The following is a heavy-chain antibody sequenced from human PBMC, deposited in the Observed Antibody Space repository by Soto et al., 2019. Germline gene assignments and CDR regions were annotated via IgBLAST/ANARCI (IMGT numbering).Heavy chain of an antibody. V-gene: IGHV3-7*01. D-gene: IGHD2-2*01. CDR3: ARLGPGATDY. Sequence: GGSLRLSCAASGFTFSSYWMSWVRQAPGKGLEWVASIKQDGSEKYYVDSVKGRFTITRDNAMNSLYLQMNSLGAEDTAGYYCARLGPGATDYWGQGTLVTVSS. J-gene: IGHJ4*02. CDR1: GFTFSSYW. CDR2: IKQDGSEK.